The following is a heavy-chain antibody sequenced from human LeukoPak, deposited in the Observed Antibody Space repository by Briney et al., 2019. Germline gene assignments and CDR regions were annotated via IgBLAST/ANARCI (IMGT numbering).Heavy chain of an antibody. D-gene: IGHD6-13*01. CDR1: GGSISNYY. CDR2: IYASGST. V-gene: IGHV4-4*07. Sequence: SETLSLTCTVYGGSISNYYWSWIRQPAGKGLEWIGRIYASGSTNYNPSLKSRVTMSVDTSKNQFSLKLTSVTAADTAVYYCVRGGSSWQSFDFWGQGTLVTVSS. J-gene: IGHJ4*02. CDR3: VRGGSSWQSFDF.